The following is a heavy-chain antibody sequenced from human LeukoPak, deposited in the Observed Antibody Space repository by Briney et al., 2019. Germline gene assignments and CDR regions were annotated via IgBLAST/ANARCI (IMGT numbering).Heavy chain of an antibody. Sequence: GGSLRLSCAASGFTVSSNYMSWVRQAPGKGLEWVSVIYSGGSTYYADSVKGRFTISRDNSKNTLYLQMNSLRAEDTAVYYCATCSIPYSYGYRPLDYWGQGTLVTVSS. CDR1: GFTVSSNY. V-gene: IGHV3-53*01. D-gene: IGHD5-18*01. CDR2: IYSGGST. J-gene: IGHJ4*02. CDR3: ATCSIPYSYGYRPLDY.